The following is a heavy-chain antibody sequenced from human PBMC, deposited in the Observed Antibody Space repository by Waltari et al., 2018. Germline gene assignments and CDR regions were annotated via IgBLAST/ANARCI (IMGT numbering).Heavy chain of an antibody. CDR1: GFTFSSYA. D-gene: IGHD1-26*01. J-gene: IGHJ3*02. V-gene: IGHV3-30-3*01. CDR3: ARDRVVGATRGVDAFDI. Sequence: QVQLVESGGGVVQPGRSLRLSCAASGFTFSSYAMHWVRQAPGKGLEWVAVISYDGSNKYYADSVKGRFTISRDNSKNTRYLQMNSLRAEDTAVYYCARDRVVGATRGVDAFDIWGQGTMVTVSS. CDR2: ISYDGSNK.